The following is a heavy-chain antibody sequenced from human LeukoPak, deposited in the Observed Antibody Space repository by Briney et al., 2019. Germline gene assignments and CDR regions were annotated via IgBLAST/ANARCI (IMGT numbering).Heavy chain of an antibody. D-gene: IGHD5-18*01. Sequence: GGSLRLSCAASGFTFSNAWMSWVRQAPGKGLEWVGRIKSKTDGGTTDYAAPVKGRFTISRDDSKNTLYLQMNSLKTEDTAVYYCTTEYSYGLGGYYFDYWGQGTLVTVSS. CDR2: IKSKTDGGTT. CDR3: TTEYSYGLGGYYFDY. V-gene: IGHV3-15*01. CDR1: GFTFSNAW. J-gene: IGHJ4*02.